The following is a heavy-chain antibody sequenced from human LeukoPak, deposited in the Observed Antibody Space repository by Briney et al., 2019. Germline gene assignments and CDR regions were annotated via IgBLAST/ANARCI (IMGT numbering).Heavy chain of an antibody. D-gene: IGHD6-19*01. CDR1: GFSFNTYG. Sequence: GGSLRLSCAASGFSFNTYGMHWVRQAPGKGLEGVAFIRYDGSNKYYADSVKGRFTISRDNSKNTLYLQMNSLRAEDTAVYYCASGYSSGWYATLFDYWGQGTLVTVSS. J-gene: IGHJ4*02. CDR3: ASGYSSGWYATLFDY. V-gene: IGHV3-30*02. CDR2: IRYDGSNK.